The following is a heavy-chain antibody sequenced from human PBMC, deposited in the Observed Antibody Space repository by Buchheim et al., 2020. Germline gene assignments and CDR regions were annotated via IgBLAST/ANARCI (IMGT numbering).Heavy chain of an antibody. CDR3: AKGKGWLHLSDGYFDY. CDR2: ISYDGSNK. J-gene: IGHJ4*02. D-gene: IGHD5-24*01. Sequence: QVQLVESGGGVVQPGRSLRLSCAASGFTFSSYGMHWVRQAPGKGLEWVAVISYDGSNKYYADSVQGRFTISRDNSKNTLYLQMNSLRAEDTAVYYCAKGKGWLHLSDGYFDYWGQGTL. CDR1: GFTFSSYG. V-gene: IGHV3-30*18.